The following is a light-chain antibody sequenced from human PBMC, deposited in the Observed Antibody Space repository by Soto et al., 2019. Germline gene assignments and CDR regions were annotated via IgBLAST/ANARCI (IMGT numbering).Light chain of an antibody. CDR1: SSDVGGYNF. V-gene: IGLV2-8*01. CDR3: SSYAGSNIYV. CDR2: EVS. J-gene: IGLJ1*01. Sequence: QSALAQPPSASGSPGQSVTISCTGTSSDVGGYNFVSWHQHHPGKAPKVIIYEVSKRPSGVPNRFSGSKSGNTASLTVSGLQAEDEADYYCSSYAGSNIYVFGTGTKLTVL.